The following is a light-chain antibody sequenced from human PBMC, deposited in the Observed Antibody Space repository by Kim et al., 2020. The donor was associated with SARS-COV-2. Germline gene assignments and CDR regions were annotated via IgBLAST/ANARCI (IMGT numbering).Light chain of an antibody. CDR1: QSVSSSY. Sequence: EIVLTQSPATLSLSPGERATLSCGASQSVSSSYLAWYQQKPGLAPRLLIYDASSRATGIPDRFSGSGSGTDFTLTISRLEPEDFAVYYCQQKRTFGQGTKLEI. J-gene: IGKJ2*01. CDR3: QQKRT. CDR2: DAS. V-gene: IGKV3D-20*01.